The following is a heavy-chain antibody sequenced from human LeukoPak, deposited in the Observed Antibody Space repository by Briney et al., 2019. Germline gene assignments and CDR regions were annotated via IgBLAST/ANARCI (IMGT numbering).Heavy chain of an antibody. CDR3: ARDYYYDFWSGYFSLDAFDI. CDR2: ISGDGSSI. D-gene: IGHD3-3*01. J-gene: IGHJ3*02. CDR1: GFTFRNYY. Sequence: GGSLRLSCVASGFTFRNYYMHWVRQVPGKGLVWVSRISGDGSSIFYADSVKGRFTISRDNAKNSLYLQMNSLRAEDTAVYYCARDYYYDFWSGYFSLDAFDIWGQGTMVTVSS. V-gene: IGHV3-74*01.